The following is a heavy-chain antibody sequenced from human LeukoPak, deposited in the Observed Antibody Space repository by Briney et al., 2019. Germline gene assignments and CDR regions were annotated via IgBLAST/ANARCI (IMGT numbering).Heavy chain of an antibody. CDR1: GFTFSSYS. V-gene: IGHV3-30*18. Sequence: PGGSLRLSCAASGFTFSSYSMHWVRQAPGKGLEWVAVISYDGSNKYYADSVKGRFTISRDNSKNTLYLQMNSLRAEDTAVYYCAKDHQGSQGFDYWGQGTLVTVSS. J-gene: IGHJ4*02. CDR3: AKDHQGSQGFDY. CDR2: ISYDGSNK. D-gene: IGHD6-6*01.